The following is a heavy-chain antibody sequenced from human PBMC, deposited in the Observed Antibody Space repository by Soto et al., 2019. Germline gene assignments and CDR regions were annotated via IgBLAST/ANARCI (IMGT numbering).Heavy chain of an antibody. CDR3: ATRVEFLCSGGSCYPNDAFDI. J-gene: IGHJ3*02. CDR2: IYYSGST. CDR1: GGSISSGGYY. D-gene: IGHD2-15*01. Sequence: SETLSLTCTVSGGSISSGGYYWSWIRQHPGKGLEWIGYIYYSGSTYYNPSLKSRVTISVDTSKNQFSLKLSSVTAADTAVYYCATRVEFLCSGGSCYPNDAFDIWGQGTMVT. V-gene: IGHV4-31*03.